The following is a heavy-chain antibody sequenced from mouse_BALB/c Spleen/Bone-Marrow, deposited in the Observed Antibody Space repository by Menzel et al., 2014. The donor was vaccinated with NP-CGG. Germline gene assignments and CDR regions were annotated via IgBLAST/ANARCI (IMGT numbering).Heavy chain of an antibody. D-gene: IGHD2-3*01. CDR3: ARSDGYRDMDY. V-gene: IGHV1-82*01. CDR2: IYPGDGDT. CDR1: GYAFSSSW. J-gene: IGHJ4*01. Sequence: VQLQESGPELVKSGASVKISCKASGYAFSSSWMNWVKQRPGQGLEWIGRIYPGDGDTKYNGKFKGKATLTADKSSSTAYMQLSSLTSVDSAVYFCARSDGYRDMDYWGQGTSVTASS.